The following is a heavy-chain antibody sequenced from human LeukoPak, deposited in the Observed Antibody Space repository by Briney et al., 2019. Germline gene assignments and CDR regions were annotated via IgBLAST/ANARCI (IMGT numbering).Heavy chain of an antibody. J-gene: IGHJ5*02. D-gene: IGHD3-10*01. CDR2: IYYSGST. Sequence: PSQTLSLTCTVSGGSISSGGYYWSWIRQHPWKGLEWIGYIYYSGSTYYNPSLKTRVTISVDTSKNKFSLKLSSVTAADTAVCYCAAPGDYYSGSGTHGWFDPLGQGTLVTASS. CDR1: GGSISSGGYY. V-gene: IGHV4-31*03. CDR3: AAPGDYYSGSGTHGWFDP.